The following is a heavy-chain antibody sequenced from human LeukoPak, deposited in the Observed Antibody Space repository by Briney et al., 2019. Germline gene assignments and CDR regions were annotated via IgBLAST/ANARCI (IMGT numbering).Heavy chain of an antibody. V-gene: IGHV3-21*01. CDR3: ARDRSDTAMAYYYMDV. CDR2: ISSSSSYI. Sequence: GGSLRLSCAASGFTFSSYSMNWVRQAPGKGLEWVSSISSSSSYIYYADSVKGRFTISRDNAKNSLYLQMNSLRAEDTAVYYCARDRSDTAMAYYYMDVWGKGTTVTVSS. J-gene: IGHJ6*03. D-gene: IGHD5-18*01. CDR1: GFTFSSYS.